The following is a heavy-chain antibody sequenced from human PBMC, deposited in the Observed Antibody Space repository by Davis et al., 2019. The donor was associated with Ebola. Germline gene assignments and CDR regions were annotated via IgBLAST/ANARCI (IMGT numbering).Heavy chain of an antibody. D-gene: IGHD3-22*01. J-gene: IGHJ4*02. CDR1: GGSISSYY. CDR2: INYSGST. Sequence: SETLSLTCTVSGGSISSYYWSWIRQPPGKGLEWIGEINYSGSTNYNPSLKSRVTISVDTSKNQFSLKLSSVTAADTAVYYCARLGDYYDSSGYFGWGQGTLVTVSS. V-gene: IGHV4-59*08. CDR3: ARLGDYYDSSGYFG.